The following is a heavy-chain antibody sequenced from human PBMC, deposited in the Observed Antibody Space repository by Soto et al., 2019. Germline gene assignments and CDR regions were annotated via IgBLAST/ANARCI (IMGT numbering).Heavy chain of an antibody. Sequence: VQLLESGGGLVQPGGSLRLSCAASGFTFSTYAMTWVRQAPGKGLEWVSGISGSGGSTYYANSVKGRFTISRDNSKNTLYLKMNSLRADDTAVYYCAREAVTEDYWGQGTLVTVSS. V-gene: IGHV3-23*01. CDR2: ISGSGGST. J-gene: IGHJ4*02. D-gene: IGHD6-19*01. CDR3: AREAVTEDY. CDR1: GFTFSTYA.